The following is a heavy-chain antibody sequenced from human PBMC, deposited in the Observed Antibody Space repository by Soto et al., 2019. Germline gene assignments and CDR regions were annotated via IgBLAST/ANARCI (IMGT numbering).Heavy chain of an antibody. CDR1: GFTFSSYA. CDR2: ISRSSSYI. V-gene: IGHV3-21*01. CDR3: ARDLHDYVSFRFDP. D-gene: IGHD3-16*01. Sequence: GGSLRLSCAASGFTFSSYAMHWVRQAPGKGLEWVSSISRSSSYIYYADSVKGRFTISRDNAKNSLYLQMNSLRAEDTAVYYCARDLHDYVSFRFDPWGQGTLVTVSS. J-gene: IGHJ5*02.